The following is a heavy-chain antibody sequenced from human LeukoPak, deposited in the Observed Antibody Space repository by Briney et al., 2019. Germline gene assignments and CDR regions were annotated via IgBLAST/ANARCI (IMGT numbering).Heavy chain of an antibody. Sequence: SETLSLTCAVSGGAFTGYYWSWIRQPPGKGLEWIAEINHIGNTNYNPSLKIRVTISVGTSKTQFTLKLRSVTVADTAVYYCAKRPGRSRASGFWGQGTLVTVSS. J-gene: IGHJ1*01. CDR3: AKRPGRSRASGF. V-gene: IGHV4-34*01. D-gene: IGHD1-1*01. CDR2: INHIGNT. CDR1: GGAFTGYY.